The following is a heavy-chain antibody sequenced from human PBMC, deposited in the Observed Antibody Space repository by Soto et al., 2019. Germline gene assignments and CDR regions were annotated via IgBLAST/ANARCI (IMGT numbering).Heavy chain of an antibody. J-gene: IGHJ4*02. V-gene: IGHV1-69*02. CDR2: FNPILSFS. CDR3: ATRFGSGSRAFDY. D-gene: IGHD3-10*01. CDR1: GDTFNFYT. Sequence: QVQLVQSGAEVKKPGSSVKVSCKASGDTFNFYTINWVRQAPGLGLEWMGRFNPILSFSNSALKFQGRVTLTADKSTSTAYTVLSSLRSEDTAIYYCATRFGSGSRAFDYWGQGALVTVSS.